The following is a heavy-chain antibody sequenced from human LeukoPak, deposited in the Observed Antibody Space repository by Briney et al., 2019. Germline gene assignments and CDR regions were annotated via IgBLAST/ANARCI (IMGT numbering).Heavy chain of an antibody. J-gene: IGHJ4*02. Sequence: PSETLSLTCAVSGGSISSSNWWSWVRQPPGKGLEWIGYIYYSGSTNYNPSLKSRVTISVDTSKNQFSLKLSSVTAADTAVYYCARDTSSGYSDYWGQGTLVTVSS. D-gene: IGHD3-22*01. CDR3: ARDTSSGYSDY. V-gene: IGHV4-4*02. CDR1: GGSISSSNW. CDR2: IYYSGST.